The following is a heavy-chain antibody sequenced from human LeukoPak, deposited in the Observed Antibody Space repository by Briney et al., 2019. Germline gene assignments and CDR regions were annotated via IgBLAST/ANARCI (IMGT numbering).Heavy chain of an antibody. J-gene: IGHJ4*02. D-gene: IGHD1-26*01. CDR2: ISWSSSTI. CDR1: GFSFSSYS. V-gene: IGHV3-48*04. CDR3: ARDKIVGATYFDY. Sequence: GGSLRLSCAASGFSFSSYSMNWVRQAPGKGLEWVSYISWSSSTIHYADSVKGRFTISRDNAKNSLFLQMNSLRAEDTAVYYCARDKIVGATYFDYWGQGTLDTVSS.